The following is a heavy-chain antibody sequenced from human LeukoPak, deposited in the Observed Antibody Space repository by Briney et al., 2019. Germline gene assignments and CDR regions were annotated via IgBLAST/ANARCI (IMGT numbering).Heavy chain of an antibody. CDR1: GYSISSGYY. CDR2: IYHSGST. D-gene: IGHD4-17*01. Sequence: SETLSLTCAFSGYSISSGYYWGWIRQPPGKGLEWIGSIYHSGSTYYNPSLKSRVTISVDTSKNQFSLKLSSVTAADTAVYYCARQTPTYFDYWGQGTLVTVSS. CDR3: ARQTPTYFDY. V-gene: IGHV4-38-2*01. J-gene: IGHJ4*02.